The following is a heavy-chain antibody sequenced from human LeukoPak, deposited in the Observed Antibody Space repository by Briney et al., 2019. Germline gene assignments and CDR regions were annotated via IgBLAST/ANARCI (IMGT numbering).Heavy chain of an antibody. CDR3: ARIRKYYYDSSGYADY. CDR1: GFTVSSNY. J-gene: IGHJ4*02. D-gene: IGHD3-22*01. V-gene: IGHV3-53*01. Sequence: GGSLRLSCAASGFTVSSNYMSWVRQAPGKGLEWVSVIYSGGSTYCADSVKGRFTISRDNSKNTLYLQMNSLRAEDTAVYYCARIRKYYYDSSGYADYWGQGTLVTVSS. CDR2: IYSGGST.